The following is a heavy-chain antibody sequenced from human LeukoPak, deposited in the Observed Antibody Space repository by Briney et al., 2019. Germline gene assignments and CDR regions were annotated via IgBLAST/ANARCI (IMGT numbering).Heavy chain of an antibody. CDR3: WVVVITTSDY. CDR1: GFTFSSYA. J-gene: IGHJ4*02. V-gene: IGHV3-30-3*01. D-gene: IGHD3-22*01. CDR2: ISYDGSNK. Sequence: PGGSLRLSCAASGFTFSSYAMHWVRQAPGKGLEWVAVISYDGSNKYYADSVKGRFTISRDNSKNTLYLQMNSLRAEDTAVYYCWVVVITTSDYWGQGTLVTVSS.